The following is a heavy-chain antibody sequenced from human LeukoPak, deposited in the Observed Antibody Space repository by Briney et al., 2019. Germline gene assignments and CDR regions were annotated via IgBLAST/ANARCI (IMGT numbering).Heavy chain of an antibody. D-gene: IGHD3-10*01. CDR3: ARGVRGYGSGSYYLLFFDY. V-gene: IGHV3-48*03. CDR1: GFTFSSYE. J-gene: IGHJ4*02. CDR2: ISNSGSTI. Sequence: GGSLRLSCAASGFTFSSYEMNWVRQAPGKGLEWVSYISNSGSTIYYADSVKGRFTISRDNAKNSLYLQMNSLRAEDTAVYYCARGVRGYGSGSYYLLFFDYWGQGTLVTVSS.